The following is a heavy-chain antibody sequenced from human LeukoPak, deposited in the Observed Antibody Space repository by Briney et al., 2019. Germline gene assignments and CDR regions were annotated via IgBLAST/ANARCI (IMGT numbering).Heavy chain of an antibody. CDR3: ARDSAVSAVTNPFDY. V-gene: IGHV1-18*01. D-gene: IGHD4-17*01. CDR1: GYTFTSYG. CDR2: ISAYNGNT. Sequence: ASVKVSCKASGYTFTSYGISWVRQAPGQGLECMGWISAYNGNTNYAQKLQGRVTMTTDTSTSTAYMELRSLRSDDTAVYYCARDSAVSAVTNPFDYWGQGTLVTVSS. J-gene: IGHJ4*02.